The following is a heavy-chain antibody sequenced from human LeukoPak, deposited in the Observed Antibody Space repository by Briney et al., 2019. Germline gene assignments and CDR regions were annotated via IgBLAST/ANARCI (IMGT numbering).Heavy chain of an antibody. CDR2: ISFSGGST. Sequence: GGPLRLSCAASGFTFSSYAMSWVRQAPGKGLEWVSVISFSGGSTNYADSVKGRFTISRDNSKNTLYLQMNSLRAEDTAVYYCARDRSSWFDPWGQGTLVTVSS. CDR3: ARDRSSWFDP. V-gene: IGHV3-23*01. J-gene: IGHJ5*02. CDR1: GFTFSSYA.